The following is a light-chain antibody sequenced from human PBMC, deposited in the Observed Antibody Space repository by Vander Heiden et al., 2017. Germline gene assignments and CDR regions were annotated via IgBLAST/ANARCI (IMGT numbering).Light chain of an antibody. V-gene: IGKV3-15*01. CDR2: GAS. J-gene: IGKJ1*01. Sequence: EIVITPSPATLSVSPGERATLSCRASQSVSSNLAWYQQKPGQAPRLLIYGASTRATGIPARFSGSGSGTEFTLTISSLQSEDFAVYYCQQYNNWPQTFGQGTKVEIK. CDR1: QSVSSN. CDR3: QQYNNWPQT.